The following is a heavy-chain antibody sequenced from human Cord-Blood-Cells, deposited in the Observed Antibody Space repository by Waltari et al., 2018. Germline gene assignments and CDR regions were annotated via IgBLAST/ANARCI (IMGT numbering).Heavy chain of an antibody. D-gene: IGHD3-16*02. CDR1: GYTLTELS. Sequence: QVQLVQSGAEVKKPGASVKVSCKVSGYTLTELSMHWVRQAPGKGLEWMGGFDPEDCETIYAQKFQGRVTMTEDTSTDTAYMELSSLRSEDTAVYYCATALMITFGGVIANWFDPWGQGTLVTVSS. CDR3: ATALMITFGGVIANWFDP. CDR2: FDPEDCET. V-gene: IGHV1-24*01. J-gene: IGHJ5*02.